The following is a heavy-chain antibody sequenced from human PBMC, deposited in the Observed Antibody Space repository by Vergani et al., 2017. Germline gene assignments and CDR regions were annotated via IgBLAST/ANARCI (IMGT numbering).Heavy chain of an antibody. CDR1: GYTFIGYY. CDR3: ARDIMIAFGGVNRFDH. J-gene: IGHJ4*02. V-gene: IGHV1-2*02. D-gene: IGHD3-16*01. CDR2: INPNSGGT. Sequence: QMQLVQSGAEVKKSGASVKVSCKASGYTFIGYYMNWVRQAPGQGLEWMGWINPNSGGTNYAQKFQGRVTMTRDTSISTAYMELSRLRSDDTAVYYCARDIMIAFGGVNRFDHWGQGTLVTVSS.